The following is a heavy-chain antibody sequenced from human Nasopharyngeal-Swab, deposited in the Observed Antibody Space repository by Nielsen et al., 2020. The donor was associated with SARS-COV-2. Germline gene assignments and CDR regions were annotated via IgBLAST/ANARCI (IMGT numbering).Heavy chain of an antibody. J-gene: IGHJ4*02. D-gene: IGHD4-23*01. V-gene: IGHV3-30-3*01. CDR2: ISYDGSNK. CDR1: GFTFSSYA. Sequence: GESLKISCAASGFTFSSYAMHWVRQAPGKGLEWVAVISYDGSNKYYADSVKGRFTISRDNSKNTLYLQMNSLRAEDTAVYYCVRDLGGYFDYWGQGTLVTVSS. CDR3: VRDLGGYFDY.